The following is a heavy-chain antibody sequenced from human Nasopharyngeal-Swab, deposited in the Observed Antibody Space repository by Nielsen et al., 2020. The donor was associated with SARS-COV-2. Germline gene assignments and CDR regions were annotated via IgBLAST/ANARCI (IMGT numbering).Heavy chain of an antibody. Sequence: VRQMPGKGLEWVAVIWYDGSNKYYADSVKGRFTISRDNSKNTLYLQMNSLRAEDTAVYYCASARSGYDSDFDYWSQGTLVTVSS. D-gene: IGHD5-12*01. J-gene: IGHJ4*02. CDR2: IWYDGSNK. CDR3: ASARSGYDSDFDY. V-gene: IGHV3-33*01.